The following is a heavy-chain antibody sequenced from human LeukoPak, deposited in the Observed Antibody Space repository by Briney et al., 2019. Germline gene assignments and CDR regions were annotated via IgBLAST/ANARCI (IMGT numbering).Heavy chain of an antibody. D-gene: IGHD1-26*01. CDR2: ISGSGSST. J-gene: IGHJ4*02. CDR1: GFTFSSYA. V-gene: IGHV3-23*01. CDR3: AKPSLIVGATVGFDY. Sequence: GGSPRLSCAASGFTFSSYAVSWVRQAPGKGLEWVSAISGSGSSTYYADSVKGRFTISRDNSKNTLYLQMNSLRAEDTAVYYCAKPSLIVGATVGFDYWGQGTLVTVSS.